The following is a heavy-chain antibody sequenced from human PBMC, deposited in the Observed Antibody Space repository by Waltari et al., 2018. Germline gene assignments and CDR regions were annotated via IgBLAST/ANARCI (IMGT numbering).Heavy chain of an antibody. CDR2: IIPIFGTA. J-gene: IGHJ5*02. D-gene: IGHD4-4*01. Sequence: QVQLVQSGAEVKKPGSSVKVSCKASGGTFSSYAISWVRQAPGQGLEWMGGIIPIFGTANYAQKFQGRVTITTDESTSTAYMELSSLGSEDTAVYYCASISTYSNYGWFDPWGQGTLVTVSS. V-gene: IGHV1-69*05. CDR3: ASISTYSNYGWFDP. CDR1: GGTFSSYA.